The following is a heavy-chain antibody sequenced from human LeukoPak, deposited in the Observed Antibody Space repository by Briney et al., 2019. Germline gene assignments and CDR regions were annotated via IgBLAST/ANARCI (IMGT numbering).Heavy chain of an antibody. Sequence: GGSLRLSCAASGFTFSSYSMHWVRQAPGRGLEWVAVTSSDENFKYYADSVRGRLTISRDNSKNTLYLQMNSLRAEDTGVYYCARDPVPAAGRHLDYWRRGTLVTVSS. CDR1: GFTFSSYS. V-gene: IGHV3-30-3*01. D-gene: IGHD6-13*01. J-gene: IGHJ4*02. CDR2: TSSDENFK. CDR3: ARDPVPAAGRHLDY.